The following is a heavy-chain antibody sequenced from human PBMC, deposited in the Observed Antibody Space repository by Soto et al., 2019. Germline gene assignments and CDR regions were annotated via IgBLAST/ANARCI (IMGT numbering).Heavy chain of an antibody. CDR1: GYTFTGYT. D-gene: IGHD2-15*01. J-gene: IGHJ5*02. Sequence: ASVKVSCKASGYTFTGYTMNWVRQAPGQRLQWMGWINPESGNTQSSQKFQDRVIITRDTSASTAYMDLSSLRSEDTAVYYCARGIATGQLDPWGQGTLVTVSS. V-gene: IGHV1-3*01. CDR2: INPESGNT. CDR3: ARGIATGQLDP.